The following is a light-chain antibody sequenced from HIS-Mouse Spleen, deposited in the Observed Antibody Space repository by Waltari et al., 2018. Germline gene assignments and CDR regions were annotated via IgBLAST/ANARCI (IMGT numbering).Light chain of an antibody. CDR2: KDS. Sequence: SYELTQPPLVSVSPGQTARITCSGDALPKKYAYWYQQKSGQAPVLVIYKDSKRPSGIPERFAGSSSGTMATLTISGAQVEDEADYYCYSTDSSGNHRVFGGGTKLTVL. J-gene: IGLJ2*01. CDR1: ALPKKY. V-gene: IGLV3-10*01. CDR3: YSTDSSGNHRV.